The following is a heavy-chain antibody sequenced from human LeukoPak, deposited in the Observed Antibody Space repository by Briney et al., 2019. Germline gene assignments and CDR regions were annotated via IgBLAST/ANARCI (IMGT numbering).Heavy chain of an antibody. CDR3: ASGSAYYDSSGYYWGRFDY. CDR1: GFTLSDYS. D-gene: IGHD3-22*01. J-gene: IGHJ4*02. Sequence: PGESLRLSCEASGFTLSDYSMSWIRQAPGEGLEWVSYISYSGIAIYYAGSVKGRFTISRDNAKTSLFLQMDSLRAEDTAVYYCASGSAYYDSSGYYWGRFDYWGQGTLVTVSS. CDR2: ISYSGIAI. V-gene: IGHV3-11*01.